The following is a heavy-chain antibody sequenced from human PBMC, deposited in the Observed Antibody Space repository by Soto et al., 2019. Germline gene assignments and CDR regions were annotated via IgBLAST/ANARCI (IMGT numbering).Heavy chain of an antibody. Sequence: QITLKESGPPLLKPTQTLTLTCTFSGFSLRTPGVGVGWIRQPPGKALEWLVFNVWNDDRRYSPSLKTRLTVSKDTSRNQVVLRLTNMGPEDTATYFCARSIHSSGYYYFDYWGQGILVTVSS. CDR1: GFSLRTPGVG. CDR3: ARSIHSSGYYYFDY. V-gene: IGHV2-5*01. D-gene: IGHD6-19*01. CDR2: NVWNDDR. J-gene: IGHJ4*02.